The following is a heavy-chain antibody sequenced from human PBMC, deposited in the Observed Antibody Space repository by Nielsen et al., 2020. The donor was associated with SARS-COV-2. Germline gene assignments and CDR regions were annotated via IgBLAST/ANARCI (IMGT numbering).Heavy chain of an antibody. V-gene: IGHV3-13*01. J-gene: IGHJ5*02. Sequence: GESLKISCAAYGFTISNYDMHWVRQAAGKGLEWVSSIGAAGDTFYAGSVRGRFTISREDVENSLHLQMYSLRAGDMAVYFCTRGVGGWFDPWGQGTLVTVSS. CDR1: GFTISNYD. CDR2: IGAAGDT. D-gene: IGHD3-10*01. CDR3: TRGVGGWFDP.